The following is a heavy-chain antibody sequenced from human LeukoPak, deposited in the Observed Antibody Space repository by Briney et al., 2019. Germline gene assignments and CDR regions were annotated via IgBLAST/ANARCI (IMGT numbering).Heavy chain of an antibody. CDR1: GFTFSTYD. D-gene: IGHD2-15*01. CDR2: IGTGDDT. V-gene: IGHV3-13*01. J-gene: IGHJ6*02. Sequence: GGSLRLSCAASGFTFSTYDMHWVRQVTGKGLEWVSAIGTGDDTYYLGPVKGRFTISRENAKNVLYLQMSSLRAEDTAVYYCAREIRETVVTRHYYYGIDVWGQGTTVTVSS. CDR3: AREIRETVVTRHYYYGIDV.